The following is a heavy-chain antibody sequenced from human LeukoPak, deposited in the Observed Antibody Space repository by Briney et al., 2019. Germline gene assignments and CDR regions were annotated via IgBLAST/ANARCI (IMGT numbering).Heavy chain of an antibody. Sequence: GRSLRLSCAASGFTFSSYGMHWVRQAPGKGLEWVAVISYDGSNKYYADSVKGRFTISRDNSKNTLYLQMNSLRAEDTAVYYCAKVYGSGSFWGYFDYWGQGTLVTVPS. CDR2: ISYDGSNK. CDR3: AKVYGSGSFWGYFDY. J-gene: IGHJ4*02. V-gene: IGHV3-30*18. CDR1: GFTFSSYG. D-gene: IGHD3-10*01.